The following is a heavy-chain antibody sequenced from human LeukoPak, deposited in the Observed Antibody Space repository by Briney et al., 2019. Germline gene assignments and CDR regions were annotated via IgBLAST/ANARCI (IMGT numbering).Heavy chain of an antibody. J-gene: IGHJ4*02. V-gene: IGHV1-2*06. CDR1: GYTFTGYH. D-gene: IGHD3-16*02. Sequence: ASVKVSCKASGYTFTGYHMHWVRQAPGQGLEWMGRINPNSGNTNYAQKFQGRVAMTRDTSISTAFMELTRLRSDDTAVYYCARDRPTYDYVWGSYRYTVDYWGQGTLVTVSS. CDR3: ARDRPTYDYVWGSYRYTVDY. CDR2: INPNSGNT.